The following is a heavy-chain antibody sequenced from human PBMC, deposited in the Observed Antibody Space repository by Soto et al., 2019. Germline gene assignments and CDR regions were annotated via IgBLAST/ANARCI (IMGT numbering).Heavy chain of an antibody. CDR1: GGTFSSYR. D-gene: IGHD3-22*01. CDR2: IVPIYRTA. CDR3: ATDDGHYYGSV. J-gene: IGHJ1*01. Sequence: SVKVSCKASGGTFSSYRINWVRQAPGQGLEWVGGIVPIYRTADYAQKFQGRVTITADESARTSYMELRSLKSQDTAVYYCATDDGHYYGSVWGQGTLVTVSS. V-gene: IGHV1-69*13.